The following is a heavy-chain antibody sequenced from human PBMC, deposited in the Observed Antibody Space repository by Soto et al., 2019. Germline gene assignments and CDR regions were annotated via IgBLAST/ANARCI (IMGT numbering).Heavy chain of an antibody. Sequence: GESLKISCKGSGYSFTSYWIGWVRQMPGKGLEWMGIIYPGDSDTRYSPSFQGQVTISADKSISTAYLQWSSLKASDTAMYYCARPLWVEGGSYGMDVWGQGTTVTVSS. CDR1: GYSFTSYW. D-gene: IGHD2-15*01. V-gene: IGHV5-51*01. CDR2: IYPGDSDT. CDR3: ARPLWVEGGSYGMDV. J-gene: IGHJ6*02.